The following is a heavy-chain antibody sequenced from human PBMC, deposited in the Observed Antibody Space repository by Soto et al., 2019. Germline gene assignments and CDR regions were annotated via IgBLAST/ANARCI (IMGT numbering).Heavy chain of an antibody. CDR2: IYYSGST. Sequence: SETLSLTCTVSGGSISSGGYYWSWIRQHPGKGLEWIGYIYYSGSTYYNPSLKSRVTISVDTSKNQFSLKLSSVTAADTAVYYCARDLLYCSGGSCYSNYYGMDVWGQGTTVTVSS. V-gene: IGHV4-31*03. CDR1: GGSISSGGYY. D-gene: IGHD2-15*01. J-gene: IGHJ6*02. CDR3: ARDLLYCSGGSCYSNYYGMDV.